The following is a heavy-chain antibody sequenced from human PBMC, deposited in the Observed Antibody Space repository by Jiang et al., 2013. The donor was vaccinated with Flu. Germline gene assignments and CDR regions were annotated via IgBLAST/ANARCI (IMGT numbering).Heavy chain of an antibody. V-gene: IGHV3-48*02. CDR3: ASRLFSNYYDSSGYYSFDY. D-gene: IGHD3-22*01. Sequence: EWVSYISSSSSTIYYADSVRGRFTISRDNARNSLYLQMNSLRDEDTAVYYCASRLFSNYYDSSGYYSFDYWGQGTLVTVSS. CDR2: ISSSSSTI. J-gene: IGHJ4*02.